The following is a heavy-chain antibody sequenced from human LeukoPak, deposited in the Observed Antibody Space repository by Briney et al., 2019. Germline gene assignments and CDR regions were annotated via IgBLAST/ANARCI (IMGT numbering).Heavy chain of an antibody. J-gene: IGHJ4*02. D-gene: IGHD6-13*01. CDR2: ISSSGSAI. V-gene: IGHV3-11*04. Sequence: GGSLRLSCAASGFTFSDYYMTWIRQAPGKGLEWVSYISSSGSAIYYADSVKGRFTISRDNAKNSLYLQMNSLRAEDTAAYYCARSIAAAGGFDYWGQGTLVTVSS. CDR3: ARSIAAAGGFDY. CDR1: GFTFSDYY.